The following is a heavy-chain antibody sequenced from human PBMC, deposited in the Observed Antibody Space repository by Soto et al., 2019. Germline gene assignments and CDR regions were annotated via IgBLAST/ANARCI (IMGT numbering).Heavy chain of an antibody. CDR2: ISYDGSNQ. Sequence: GGSLRLSCSASGFTFSSYAMHWVRQAPDKGLEWVALISYDGSNQYYADSVKGRFTISRDNSKNTLFLQMNSLRADDTAVYYCAKDQASGQGSFDSWGQGTLVTVSS. J-gene: IGHJ4*02. V-gene: IGHV3-30*18. CDR3: AKDQASGQGSFDS. CDR1: GFTFSSYA.